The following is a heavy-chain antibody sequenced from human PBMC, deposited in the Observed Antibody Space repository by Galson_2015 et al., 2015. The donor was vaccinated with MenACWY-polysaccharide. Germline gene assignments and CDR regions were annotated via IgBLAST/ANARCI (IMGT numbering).Heavy chain of an antibody. J-gene: IGHJ5*02. V-gene: IGHV3-23*01. Sequence: SLRLSCAASGFRFSTYAAVTWVRQAPGKGLEWVSSFGGSDVFRYYADSVKGRFTVSGDYSKSTVYLQMDSLRADDTAVYYCAKRLSEGGYSWYRVAWGRGARVTVSP. CDR2: FGGSDVFR. CDR3: AKRLSEGGYSWYRVA. D-gene: IGHD3-22*01. CDR1: GFRFSTYA.